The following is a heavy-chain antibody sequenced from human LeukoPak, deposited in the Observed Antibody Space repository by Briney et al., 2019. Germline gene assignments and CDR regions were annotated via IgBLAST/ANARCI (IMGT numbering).Heavy chain of an antibody. Sequence: ASVEVSCKASGYTFTSYYMHWVRQAPGQGLEWMGILNPSGGSTSYAQKFQGRVTMTRHTSTSTVYMELSRLRSEDTPVYYCARDLAAAGLGFDYWGQGTLVTVSS. J-gene: IGHJ4*02. CDR2: LNPSGGST. V-gene: IGHV1-46*01. CDR3: ARDLAAAGLGFDY. CDR1: GYTFTSYY. D-gene: IGHD6-13*01.